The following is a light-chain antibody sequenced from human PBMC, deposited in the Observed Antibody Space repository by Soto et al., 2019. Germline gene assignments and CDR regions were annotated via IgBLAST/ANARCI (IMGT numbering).Light chain of an antibody. Sequence: QSVLTQPPSASGTPGQRVTISCSGSSSNIGANSVTWYQHLPGTAPKLLIYSNNQRPSGVPDRFSGSRSGTSASLAISGLQSEDEADYYCAVWDDSLNGWVFGGGTKLTVL. CDR2: SNN. V-gene: IGLV1-44*01. J-gene: IGLJ3*02. CDR1: SSNIGANS. CDR3: AVWDDSLNGWV.